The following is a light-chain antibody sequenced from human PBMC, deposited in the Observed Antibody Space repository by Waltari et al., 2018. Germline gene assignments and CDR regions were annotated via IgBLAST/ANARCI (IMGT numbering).Light chain of an antibody. J-gene: IGKJ1*01. Sequence: IQMTHSPSSLSPSVGDRVTITCRASQSISSYLNWYQQKPGKAPKLLIYAASSLQSGVPSRFSGSGSGTDFTLTISSLQPEDFATYYCQQSYSTPPWTFGQGTKVEIK. CDR3: QQSYSTPPWT. V-gene: IGKV1-39*01. CDR1: QSISSY. CDR2: AAS.